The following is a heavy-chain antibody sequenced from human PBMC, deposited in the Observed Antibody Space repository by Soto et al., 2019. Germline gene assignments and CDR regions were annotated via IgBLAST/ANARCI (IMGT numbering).Heavy chain of an antibody. V-gene: IGHV5-51*01. Sequence: GESLKISCKGSGYSFTSYWIGWVRQMPGKGLEWMGTIYPGDSDTRYSPSFQGQVTISADKSISTAYLQWSSLKASDTAMYYCARLGGYSYGSLYYYYYGMDVWGQGTTVTVSS. D-gene: IGHD5-18*01. J-gene: IGHJ6*02. CDR1: GYSFTSYW. CDR2: IYPGDSDT. CDR3: ARLGGYSYGSLYYYYYGMDV.